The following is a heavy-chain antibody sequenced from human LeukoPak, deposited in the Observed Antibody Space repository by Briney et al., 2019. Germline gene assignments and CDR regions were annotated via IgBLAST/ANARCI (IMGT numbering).Heavy chain of an antibody. J-gene: IGHJ4*02. V-gene: IGHV4-39*07. Sequence: PSETLSLTCTVSGGSISSSSYYWGWIRQPPGKGLEWIGSIYYSGSTYYNPSLKSRVTISVDTSKNQFSLKLSSVTAADTAVYYCARARGQQQLVQDFDYWGQGTLVTVSS. CDR2: IYYSGST. D-gene: IGHD6-13*01. CDR1: GGSISSSSYY. CDR3: ARARGQQQLVQDFDY.